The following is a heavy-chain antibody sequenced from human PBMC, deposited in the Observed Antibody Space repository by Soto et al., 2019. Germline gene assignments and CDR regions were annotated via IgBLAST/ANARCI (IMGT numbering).Heavy chain of an antibody. J-gene: IGHJ4*02. CDR2: ISYDGSKK. CDR1: GFTFSYYG. Sequence: QVRLVESGGGVVQPGKSLRLSCAASGFTFSYYGMHWVRQAPGKGLEWVAVISYDGSKKYSADSVRGRFTISRDNSKNTLYLQMNSLRTEDTAVYYCAKDRVWNPFDDWGQGTLVTVSS. D-gene: IGHD1-1*01. CDR3: AKDRVWNPFDD. V-gene: IGHV3-30*18.